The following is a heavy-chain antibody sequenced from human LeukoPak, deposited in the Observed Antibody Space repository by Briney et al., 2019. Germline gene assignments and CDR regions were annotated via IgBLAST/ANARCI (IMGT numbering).Heavy chain of an antibody. D-gene: IGHD3-9*01. CDR1: GYTFTSYY. CDR2: INPSGGST. J-gene: IGHJ3*02. Sequence: AASVKVSCKASGYTFTSYYMHWVRQAPGQGLEWMGIINPSGGSTSYAQKFQGRVTMTRGMSTSTVYMELSSLRSEDTAVYYCARERHDILTGYGGAFDIWGQGTMVTVSS. CDR3: ARERHDILTGYGGAFDI. V-gene: IGHV1-46*01.